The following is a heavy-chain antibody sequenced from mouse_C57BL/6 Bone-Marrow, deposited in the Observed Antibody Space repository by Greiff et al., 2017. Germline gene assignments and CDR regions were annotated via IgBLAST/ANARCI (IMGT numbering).Heavy chain of an antibody. CDR2: IHPNSGST. CDR3: ARAGGYGGNWYFDV. CDR1: GYTFTSYW. D-gene: IGHD2-2*01. J-gene: IGHJ1*03. Sequence: QVQLQQSGAELVKPGASVKLSCKASGYTFTSYWMHWVKQRPGQGLEWIGMIHPNSGSTNYNEKFKSKATLTVDKSSSTAYMQLSSLTSEDSAVYYCARAGGYGGNWYFDVWGTGTTVTVSS. V-gene: IGHV1-64*01.